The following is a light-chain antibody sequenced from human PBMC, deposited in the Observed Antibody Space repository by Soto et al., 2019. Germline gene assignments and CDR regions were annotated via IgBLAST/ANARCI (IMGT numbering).Light chain of an antibody. CDR2: DTS. V-gene: IGKV3-20*01. CDR3: QQYGNPPWT. CDR1: QSVGSSY. J-gene: IGKJ2*01. Sequence: ETVLTQSPGTLSLSPGERATLSCRASQSVGSSYLAWYQQKPGQAPRLLIYDTSSRATGIPNRFSGSGSGTDFTLTISRLEPEDFAVYHFQQYGNPPWTFGQGTKLEIK.